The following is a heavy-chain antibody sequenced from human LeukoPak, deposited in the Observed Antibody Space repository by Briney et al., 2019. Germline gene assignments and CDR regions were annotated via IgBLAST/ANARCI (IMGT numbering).Heavy chain of an antibody. CDR2: INPSGGST. J-gene: IGHJ4*02. CDR3: ARSMVRGMPDY. Sequence: ASVKVSCKASGYTFTGYYMHWVRQAPGQGLEWMGIINPSGGSTSYAQKFQGRVTMTRDTSTSTAYMELSSLRSEDTAVYYCARSMVRGMPDYWGQGTLVTVSS. D-gene: IGHD3-10*01. V-gene: IGHV1-46*01. CDR1: GYTFTGYY.